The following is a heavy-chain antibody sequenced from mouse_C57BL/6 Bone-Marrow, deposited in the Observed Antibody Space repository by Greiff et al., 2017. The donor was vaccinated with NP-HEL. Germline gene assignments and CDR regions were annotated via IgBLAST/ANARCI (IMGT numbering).Heavy chain of an antibody. J-gene: IGHJ2*01. CDR1: GYTFPSYT. Sequence: QVQLQQSGAELARPGASVKMSWKASGYTFPSYTMHWVKQRPGQGLEWIGYINPSSGYTKYNQKFKDKATLTADKSSSTAYMQRSSLTSEDSAVYYCARELGLDYWGQGTTLTVSS. V-gene: IGHV1-4*01. CDR2: INPSSGYT. D-gene: IGHD4-1*01. CDR3: ARELGLDY.